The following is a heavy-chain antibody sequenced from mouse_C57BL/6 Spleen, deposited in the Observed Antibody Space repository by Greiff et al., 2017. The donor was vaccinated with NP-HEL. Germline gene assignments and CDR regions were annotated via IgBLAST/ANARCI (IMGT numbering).Heavy chain of an antibody. CDR2: ISDGGSYT. CDR3: ARDRTTVVPFAY. CDR1: GFTFSSYA. Sequence: EVKLVESGGGLVKPGGSLKLSCAVSGFTFSSYAMSWVRQTPEKRLEWVATISDGGSYTYYPDNVKGRFTISRDNAKNNLYLQMSHLKSEDTAMYYCARDRTTVVPFAYWGQGTLVTVSA. V-gene: IGHV5-4*01. D-gene: IGHD1-1*01. J-gene: IGHJ3*01.